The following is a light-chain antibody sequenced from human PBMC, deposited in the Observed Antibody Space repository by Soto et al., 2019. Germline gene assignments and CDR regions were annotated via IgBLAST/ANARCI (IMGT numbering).Light chain of an antibody. CDR1: SGYSNYN. J-gene: IGLJ2*01. CDR3: DADHGSASNLERV. V-gene: IGLV9-49*01. CDR2: VGAGGNGV. Sequence: QSVLTQPPSASASLGASVTLTCTLSSGYSNYNEDWYQQRQGKGPRFVLRVGAGGNGVSKGDGIPDRFSVLGSGLTRTLTIKNIQEEDERDDPCDADHGSASNLERVFGGGTKLTVL.